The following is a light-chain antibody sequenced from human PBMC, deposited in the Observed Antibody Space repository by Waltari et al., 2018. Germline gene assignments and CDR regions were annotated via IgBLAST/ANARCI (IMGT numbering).Light chain of an antibody. J-gene: IGLJ3*02. V-gene: IGLV1-40*01. CDR2: STY. CDR3: QSYDSTLRGSV. Sequence: QSVLTQPPSVSGAPGQRVTISCTGTTSNFGAGFDVQWYQQLPKPAPKLLIFSTYNRPSGVPARSSGSKSGTSASLTITGLQADDEADCYCQSYDSTLRGSVFGGGTRLTVL. CDR1: TSNFGAGFD.